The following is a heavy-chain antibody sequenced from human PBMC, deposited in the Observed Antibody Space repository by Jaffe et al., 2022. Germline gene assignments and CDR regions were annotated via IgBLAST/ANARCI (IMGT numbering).Heavy chain of an antibody. CDR3: AKRGREADEIDY. V-gene: IGHV4-4*02. Sequence: QVQLQESGPGLVESSGTLSLTCIVSGASIFNSTWWSWVRQPPGKGLEWIGEINPRGITNYNPSLKSRVIMTLDKPNNQVSLRLNSVTAADTAVYYCAKRGREADEIDYWGRGTLVTVSS. J-gene: IGHJ4*02. CDR2: INPRGIT. CDR1: GASIFNSTW.